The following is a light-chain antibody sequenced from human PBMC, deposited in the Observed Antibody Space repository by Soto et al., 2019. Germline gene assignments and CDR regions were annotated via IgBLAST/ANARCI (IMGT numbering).Light chain of an antibody. CDR2: WAS. CDR3: QQYYSTPVT. Sequence: DIVMTQSPDSLAVSLDERATINCKSSQSVLYSSNNKNYLAWYQQKPGQPPKLLIYWASTRESGVPDRFSGSGSGTDFTLTISSLQAEDVAVYYCQQYYSTPVTFGPGTKVDIK. V-gene: IGKV4-1*01. J-gene: IGKJ3*01. CDR1: QSVLYSSNNKNY.